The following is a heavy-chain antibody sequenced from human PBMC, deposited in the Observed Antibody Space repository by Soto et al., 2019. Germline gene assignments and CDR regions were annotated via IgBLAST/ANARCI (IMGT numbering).Heavy chain of an antibody. CDR1: GFTFSSYD. CDR2: IGTAGDT. Sequence: GSLRLSCAASGFTFSSYDMHWVRQATGKGLEWVSAIGTAGDTYYPGSVKGRFTISRENAKNSLYLQMNSLRAEDTAVYYCAREGSGSYYYYYGMDVWGQGTTVTVSS. CDR3: AREGSGSYYYYYGMDV. D-gene: IGHD1-26*01. V-gene: IGHV3-13*01. J-gene: IGHJ6*02.